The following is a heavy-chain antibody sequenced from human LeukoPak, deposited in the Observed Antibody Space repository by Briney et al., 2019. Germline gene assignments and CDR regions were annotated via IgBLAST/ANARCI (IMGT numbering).Heavy chain of an antibody. CDR3: ARQTFGVLYFDS. J-gene: IGHJ4*02. V-gene: IGHV4-61*02. CDR1: GGSISRGSYY. D-gene: IGHD3-10*01. Sequence: SETLSLTCIVSGGSISRGSYYWNWIRQPAGKGLEWMGRIYNSGSTNYNPSLKSRVSISTDMSKNQVSLTLNSVTAADTAVYYCARQTFGVLYFDSWGQGTLVIVSS. CDR2: IYNSGST.